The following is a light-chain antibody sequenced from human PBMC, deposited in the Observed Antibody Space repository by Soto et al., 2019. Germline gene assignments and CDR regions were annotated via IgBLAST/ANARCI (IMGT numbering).Light chain of an antibody. CDR3: QRSYYSWT. Sequence: DIQMTQSPSSLSASVGDRVTISCRASQSISSYFNWYQQKPGKVPKLLIYATSSLQSGVPSRFSGSGFGTDFTLTISNLQPEDSGTYYCQRSYYSWTFGQGPKVDIK. CDR1: QSISSY. CDR2: ATS. V-gene: IGKV1-39*01. J-gene: IGKJ1*01.